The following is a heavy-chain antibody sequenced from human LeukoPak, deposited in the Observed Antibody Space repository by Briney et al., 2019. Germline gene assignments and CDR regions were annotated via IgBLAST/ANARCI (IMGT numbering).Heavy chain of an antibody. CDR3: ARGLDSSGYG. Sequence: GGSLRLSCAASGFTFSRYTINWVRQAPGKGLEWVSGINWNGGSTGYADSVKGRFTISRDNAKNSLYLQMNSLRAEDTALYYCARGLDSSGYGWGQGTLVTVSS. J-gene: IGHJ4*02. CDR1: GFTFSRYT. CDR2: INWNGGST. V-gene: IGHV3-20*04. D-gene: IGHD3-22*01.